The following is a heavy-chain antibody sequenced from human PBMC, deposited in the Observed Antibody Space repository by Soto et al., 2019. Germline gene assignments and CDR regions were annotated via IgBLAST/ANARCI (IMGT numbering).Heavy chain of an antibody. V-gene: IGHV4-4*02. CDR3: ARDQNIVVVPGYRYYYCMDV. J-gene: IGHJ6*02. Sequence: SETLSLTCAVSGGSISSSNWWSWVRQPPGKGLEWIGEIYHSGGTNHNPSLKSRVTISVDKSKNQFSLKLSSVTAADTAVYYCARDQNIVVVPGYRYYYCMDVWGPGTTVTVSS. CDR2: IYHSGGT. D-gene: IGHD2-2*01. CDR1: GGSISSSNW.